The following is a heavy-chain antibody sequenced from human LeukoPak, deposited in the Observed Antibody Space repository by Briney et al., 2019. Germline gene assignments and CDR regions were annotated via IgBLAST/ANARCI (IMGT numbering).Heavy chain of an antibody. CDR1: GGSFCGFY. D-gene: IGHD3-9*01. J-gene: IGHJ1*01. CDR2: IHHSRVT. V-gene: IGHV4-34*01. Sequence: PSEPLSLPCALYGGSFCGFYWSWIRHPPGKGLEWIGEIHHSRVTNYKPALKRRLTISVDTPKNPLSLKLTSLTAADTAVYYCARGRLSLLTYWGQGTLVTVSS. CDR3: ARGRLSLLTY.